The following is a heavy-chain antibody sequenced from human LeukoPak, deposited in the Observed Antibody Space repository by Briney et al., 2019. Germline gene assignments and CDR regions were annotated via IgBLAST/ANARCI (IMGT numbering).Heavy chain of an antibody. CDR2: IYNSGST. J-gene: IGHJ3*02. CDR3: ARYIVVVPAASVEDAFDI. Sequence: SETLSLTCAVSGYSITSSSWWGWIRQPPGKGLEWIGYIYNSGSTYYNPSLKSRVTISVDTSKNQFSLKLNSVSAADTAVYYCARYIVVVPAASVEDAFDIWGQGTMVTVSS. V-gene: IGHV4-28*01. CDR1: GYSITSSSW. D-gene: IGHD2-2*01.